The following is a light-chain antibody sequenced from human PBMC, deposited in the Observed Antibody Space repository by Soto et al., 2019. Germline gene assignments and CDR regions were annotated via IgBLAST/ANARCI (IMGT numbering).Light chain of an antibody. CDR3: LQHNSNLWT. J-gene: IGKJ1*01. CDR2: AAS. Sequence: DIQMTQSPSSLSASVGDRVTITCRASQGIRKDLGWYQQKPGKAPKGLIFAASSLQSGVPSRFSSSGSATAFSLTIISLQPEDSATNYCLQHNSNLWTFGRGTKVEIK. CDR1: QGIRKD. V-gene: IGKV1-17*01.